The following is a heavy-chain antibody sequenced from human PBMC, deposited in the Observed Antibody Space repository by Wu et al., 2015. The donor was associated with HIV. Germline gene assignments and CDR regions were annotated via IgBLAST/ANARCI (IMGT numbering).Heavy chain of an antibody. D-gene: IGHD1-26*01. Sequence: QVQLVQSGAEVKKPGASVRVSCKASGYTFTSFYVHWVRQAPGQGLEWMAMINPGGGGTSYAHKFQDRVTMTRDTSTTTVYMELSSVRYEDTAVYYCARAPPGSRDYKSAFDIWGQGTMVTVSS. J-gene: IGHJ3*02. CDR2: INPGGGGT. V-gene: IGHV1-46*01. CDR3: ARAPPGSRDYKSAFDI. CDR1: GYTFTSFY.